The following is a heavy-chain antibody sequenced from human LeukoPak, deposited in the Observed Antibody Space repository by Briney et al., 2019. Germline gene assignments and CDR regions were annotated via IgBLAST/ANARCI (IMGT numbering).Heavy chain of an antibody. V-gene: IGHV3-23*01. CDR3: AKDRSSGWTRDAFDI. D-gene: IGHD6-19*01. Sequence: PGGSLRLSCAASGFTFSSYAMSWVRQAPGNGLEWVSAISGSGGSTYYADSVKGRFTISRDNSKNTLYLQMNSLRAEDTAVYYCAKDRSSGWTRDAFDIWGQGTMVTVSS. CDR2: ISGSGGST. J-gene: IGHJ3*02. CDR1: GFTFSSYA.